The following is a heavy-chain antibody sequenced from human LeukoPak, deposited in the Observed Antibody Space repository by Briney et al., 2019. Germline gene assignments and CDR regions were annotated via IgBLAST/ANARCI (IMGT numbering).Heavy chain of an antibody. Sequence: PGGSLRLSCAASGFTVSSNYMSWVRQAPGKGLEWVSVIYSGGSTYYADSVKGRFTISRDNSKNTLFLQMNSLRAEDTAVYYCAKSPKSPAISMVRGTSQYNYYMDVWGKGTTVTISS. CDR3: AKSPKSPAISMVRGTSQYNYYMDV. D-gene: IGHD3-10*01. J-gene: IGHJ6*03. CDR2: IYSGGST. V-gene: IGHV3-53*05. CDR1: GFTVSSNY.